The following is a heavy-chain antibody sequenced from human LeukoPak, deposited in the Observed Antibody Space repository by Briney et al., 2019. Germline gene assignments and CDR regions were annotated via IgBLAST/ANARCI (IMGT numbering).Heavy chain of an antibody. Sequence: GGSLRLSCAASGLTFSSYGMHWVRQAPGKGLEWVAVISYDGSNKYYADSVKGRFTISRDNSKNTLCLQMNSLRAEDTAVCYCAKDRGYYYSSVRELDYWGQGTLVTVSS. D-gene: IGHD3-22*01. J-gene: IGHJ4*02. CDR1: GLTFSSYG. CDR2: ISYDGSNK. CDR3: AKDRGYYYSSVRELDY. V-gene: IGHV3-30*18.